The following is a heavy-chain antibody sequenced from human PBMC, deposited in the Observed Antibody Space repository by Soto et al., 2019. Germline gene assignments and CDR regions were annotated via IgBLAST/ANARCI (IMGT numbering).Heavy chain of an antibody. CDR2: IFSSGST. CDR3: AREGSYSAYNFAHGIQLWSFDF. D-gene: IGHD5-12*01. Sequence: SETLSLTCEVSGGSINTFYWSWVRQPAGKGLEWIGRIFSSGSTSFNPSLESRVAMSVDTSKNHFSLNLSSVTAADMAVYYCAREGSYSAYNFAHGIQLWSFDFWGQGALVTVSS. V-gene: IGHV4-4*07. J-gene: IGHJ4*02. CDR1: GGSINTFY.